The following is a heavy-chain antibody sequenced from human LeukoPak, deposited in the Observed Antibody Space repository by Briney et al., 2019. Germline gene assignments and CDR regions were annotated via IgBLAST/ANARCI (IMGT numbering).Heavy chain of an antibody. D-gene: IGHD3-22*01. CDR1: GFTFSSYA. CDR2: ISGSGGST. Sequence: GGSLRLSCAASGFTFSSYAMSWVRQAPGKGLEWVSAISGSGGSTYYADSVKGRFTISRDNSKNTLYLQMNSLRAEDTAVYYCAKDLGGYYDSSGYYWDAFDIWGQGTMVTVSS. J-gene: IGHJ3*02. V-gene: IGHV3-23*01. CDR3: AKDLGGYYDSSGYYWDAFDI.